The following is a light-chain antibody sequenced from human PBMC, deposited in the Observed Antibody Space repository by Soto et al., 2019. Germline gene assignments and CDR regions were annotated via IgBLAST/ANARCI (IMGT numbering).Light chain of an antibody. V-gene: IGKV1-12*01. J-gene: IGKJ2*01. CDR1: QHISKW. CDR2: AAS. Sequence: DIQMTQSPSSVSASVGDRVTITCRASQHISKWLAWYQQNPGKAPNLLIFAASNLQSGVPSRFSGSGSGTEFSLTISSLQPEDFATYYCQQADSFPYTFGQGTKLEIK. CDR3: QQADSFPYT.